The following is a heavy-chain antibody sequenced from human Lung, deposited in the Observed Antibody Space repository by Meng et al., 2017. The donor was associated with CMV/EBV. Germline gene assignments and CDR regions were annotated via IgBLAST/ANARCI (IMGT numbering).Heavy chain of an antibody. D-gene: IGHD3-22*01. V-gene: IGHV1-69*05. CDR2: IIPFFGAA. J-gene: IGHJ4*02. CDR3: ASSYYYDSSGYVYFDY. CDR1: GGTLSSYA. Sequence: SGGTLSSYAISWGRQAPGQGLEWMGGIIPFFGAANYAQKFQGRVTITTDEFTTTAYMELSSLRSEDTAVYYCASSYYYDSSGYVYFDYWGQGTLVTVSS.